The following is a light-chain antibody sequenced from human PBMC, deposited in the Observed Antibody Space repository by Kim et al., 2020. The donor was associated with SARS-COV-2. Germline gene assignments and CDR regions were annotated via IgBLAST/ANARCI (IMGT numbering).Light chain of an antibody. CDR3: QQYRSSRT. J-gene: IGKJ1*01. CDR2: GSS. V-gene: IGKV3-20*01. Sequence: LSLGERATLSCRASENVGSDYLAWYQQKPGQAPRLLPFGSSIRATGIPDRFSGSGSGTDFTLTISRLEPEDFAVYFCQQYRSSRTFGQGTKVDIK. CDR1: ENVGSDY.